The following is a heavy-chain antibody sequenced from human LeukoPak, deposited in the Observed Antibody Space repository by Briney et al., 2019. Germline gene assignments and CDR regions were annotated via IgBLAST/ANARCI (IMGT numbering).Heavy chain of an antibody. J-gene: IGHJ2*01. V-gene: IGHV4-28*01. Sequence: DTLSLTCAVSGYSXSSSNWWGWSRPPRGKGLEGMGNIYYSGSTYYNPSLKSRVTMSVDTSKTQFSLKLSSVTPVDTAVYYCARTYSASYAVRWSITNWYFDLWGRGTLVTVSS. D-gene: IGHD1-26*01. CDR3: ARTYSASYAVRWSITNWYFDL. CDR1: GYSXSSSNW. CDR2: IYYSGST.